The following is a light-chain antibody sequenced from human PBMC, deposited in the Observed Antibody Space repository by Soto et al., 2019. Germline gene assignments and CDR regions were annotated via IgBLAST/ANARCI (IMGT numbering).Light chain of an antibody. CDR1: HSIDTS. CDR3: HQYKSYTPYT. CDR2: DAS. Sequence: DIQMTQSPSALSASLGDRVTITCRASHSIDTSLAWYQQRPGKAPNLLIFDASSLASGVPSRFSGGGSGTEFPLTHSNLQPDDSGTYYCHQYKSYTPYTIGQATKVEIK. J-gene: IGKJ2*01. V-gene: IGKV1-5*01.